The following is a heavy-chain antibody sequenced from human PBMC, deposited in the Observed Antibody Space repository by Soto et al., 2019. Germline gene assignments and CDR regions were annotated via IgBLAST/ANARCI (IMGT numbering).Heavy chain of an antibody. J-gene: IGHJ4*02. CDR1: GDSINSDRYY. D-gene: IGHD3-10*01. Sequence: SETLSLTCNVSGDSINSDRYYWSWIRQHPGKHLEWIGYIYYSGSTYYNPSLKSRITISVDTSKHHFSFKMTSVTAADTAIYYCARTGYGSGLPDYWGQGTLVTVSS. CDR2: IYYSGST. V-gene: IGHV4-31*03. CDR3: ARTGYGSGLPDY.